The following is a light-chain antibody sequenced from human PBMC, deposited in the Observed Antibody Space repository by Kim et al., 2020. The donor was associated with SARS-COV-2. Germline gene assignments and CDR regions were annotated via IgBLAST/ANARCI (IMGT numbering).Light chain of an antibody. J-gene: IGLJ3*02. CDR3: SSYAGSNRGV. CDR1: NSDVGGYNY. Sequence: QSALTQPPSASGSPGQSVTISCTGTNSDVGGYNYVSWYQQHPGKAPKLMIYEVSKRPSGVPDRFSGSKSGNTASLTVSGLQAEDEADYYCSSYAGSNRGVFGGGTQLTVL. V-gene: IGLV2-8*01. CDR2: EVS.